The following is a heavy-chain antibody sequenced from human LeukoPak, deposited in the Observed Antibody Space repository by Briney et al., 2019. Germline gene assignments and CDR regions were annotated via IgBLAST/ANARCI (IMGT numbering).Heavy chain of an antibody. CDR1: GFTFTTYW. Sequence: GGSLRLSCAASGFTFTTYWMSWVRQAPGKGLEWVANIKQDGNEKYYVDSVKGRFTISRDNAKNSLYLQMNSLRAEDTAVYYCASRYYYDSSGYSPYDAFDIWGQGTMVTVSS. J-gene: IGHJ3*02. CDR3: ASRYYYDSSGYSPYDAFDI. V-gene: IGHV3-7*01. CDR2: IKQDGNEK. D-gene: IGHD3-22*01.